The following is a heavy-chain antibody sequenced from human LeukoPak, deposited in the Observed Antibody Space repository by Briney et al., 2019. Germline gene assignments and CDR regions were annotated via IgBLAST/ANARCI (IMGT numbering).Heavy chain of an antibody. V-gene: IGHV3-72*01. D-gene: IGHD2-15*01. CDR3: ARARAPGRSGFDY. J-gene: IGHJ4*02. CDR2: TRNKANSYTT. CDR1: GFTFSDHY. Sequence: GGSLRLSCAASGFTFSDHYMDWVRQAPGKGLEWVGRTRNKANSYTTEYAASVKGRFTISRDDSKNSLYLQMNSLKAEDTAVYYCARARAPGRSGFDYWGQGTLVTVSS.